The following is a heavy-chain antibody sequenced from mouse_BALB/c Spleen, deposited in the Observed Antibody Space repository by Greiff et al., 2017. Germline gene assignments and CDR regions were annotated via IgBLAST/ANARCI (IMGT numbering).Heavy chain of an antibody. CDR2: IDPANGNT. CDR3: ARRGIYYGYDGEVYYFDY. Sequence: EVQLQQSGAELVKPGASVKLSCTASGFNIKDTYMHWVKQRPEQGLEWIGRIDPANGNTKYDPKFQGKATITADTSSNTAYLQLSSLTSEDTAVYYCARRGIYYGYDGEVYYFDYWGQGTTLTVSS. J-gene: IGHJ2*01. CDR1: GFNIKDTY. D-gene: IGHD2-2*01. V-gene: IGHV14-3*02.